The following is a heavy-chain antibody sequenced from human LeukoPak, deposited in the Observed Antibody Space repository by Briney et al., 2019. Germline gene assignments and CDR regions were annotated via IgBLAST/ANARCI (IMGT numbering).Heavy chain of an antibody. Sequence: SETLSLTCTVSGGSISSSSYYWGWIRQPPGKGLEWIGSIYYSGSTYYNPSLKSRVTISVDTSISTAYMELSRLRSDDTAVYYCARARSIVVVPAAIAFDPWGQGTLVTVSS. CDR2: IYYSGST. D-gene: IGHD2-2*02. V-gene: IGHV4-39*02. CDR1: GGSISSSSYY. CDR3: ARARSIVVVPAAIAFDP. J-gene: IGHJ5*02.